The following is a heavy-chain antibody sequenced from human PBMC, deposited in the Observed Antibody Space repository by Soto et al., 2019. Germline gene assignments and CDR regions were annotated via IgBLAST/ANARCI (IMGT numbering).Heavy chain of an antibody. Sequence: ASVKVSCKASGYTFTNYYLHWVRQAPGQGLEWMGWISPRTGGTKYAQTFQGRVTLTRDTSITTAYMELSSLRSDDTAVYYCARDGRSRGYSYGYDYWGQGTLVTVSS. CDR1: GYTFTNYY. CDR3: ARDGRSRGYSYGYDY. J-gene: IGHJ4*02. CDR2: ISPRTGGT. V-gene: IGHV1-2*02. D-gene: IGHD5-18*01.